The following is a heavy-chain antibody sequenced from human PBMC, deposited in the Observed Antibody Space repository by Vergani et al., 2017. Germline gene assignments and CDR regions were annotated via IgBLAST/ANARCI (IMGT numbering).Heavy chain of an antibody. J-gene: IGHJ6*02. CDR3: ARVMYRDEASTGYRLEGMDI. CDR2: IYSTGST. D-gene: IGHD3-9*01. Sequence: QVQLQESGPGLVKPSETLSLTCTVSGASVNRANYYWSWIRQSPGKGLEWIGYIYSTGSTNYNPSLNSRVTMSVDTSKNQFSLKLRSVTAADTAVYFCARVMYRDEASTGYRLEGMDIWGQGTTVTISS. V-gene: IGHV4-61*01. CDR1: GASVNRANYY.